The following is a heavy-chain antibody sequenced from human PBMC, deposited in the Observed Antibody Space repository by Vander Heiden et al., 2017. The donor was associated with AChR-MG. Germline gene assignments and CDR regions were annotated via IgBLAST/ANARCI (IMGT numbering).Heavy chain of an antibody. D-gene: IGHD2-2*01. J-gene: IGHJ4*02. V-gene: IGHV3-30*18. Sequence: QVQLVESGGGVVQPGRSLRLSCAAPALTFRSYGMNWCLQAPGKGLEWVAVISFDGTNKYHADSGKGRFTISRDNSKNTLYLQMNSLRAEDTAVYYCAKLIVVLSAANEGGNDYWGQGTLVTVSS. CDR1: ALTFRSYG. CDR2: ISFDGTNK. CDR3: AKLIVVLSAANEGGNDY.